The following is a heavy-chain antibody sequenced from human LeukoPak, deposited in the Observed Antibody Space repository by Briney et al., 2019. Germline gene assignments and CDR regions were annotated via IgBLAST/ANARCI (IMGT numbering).Heavy chain of an antibody. D-gene: IGHD6-25*01. CDR1: GYSFTSYW. V-gene: IGHV5-51*01. Sequence: GESLKISCKGSGYSFTSYWIGWVRQMPGKGLEWMGIIYPGDSDTRYSPSFQGQVTISADKSISTAYLQWSSLKASDSAMYYCARRTATTVPYFDYWGQGTLVTVSS. CDR2: IYPGDSDT. J-gene: IGHJ4*02. CDR3: ARRTATTVPYFDY.